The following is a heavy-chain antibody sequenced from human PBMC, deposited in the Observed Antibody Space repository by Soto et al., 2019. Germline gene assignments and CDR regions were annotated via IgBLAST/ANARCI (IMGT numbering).Heavy chain of an antibody. D-gene: IGHD6-13*01. CDR3: ARESRSWYSSSGGRDYYGTDV. Sequence: WASVKVSCKASGYTFTSYDINWVRQATGQGLEWMGWMNPNSGNTGYAQKFQGRVTMTRNTSISTAYMELSRLRSEDTAVYYCARESRSWYSSSGGRDYYGTDVWGQGTTVTVSS. CDR2: MNPNSGNT. CDR1: GYTFTSYD. J-gene: IGHJ6*02. V-gene: IGHV1-8*01.